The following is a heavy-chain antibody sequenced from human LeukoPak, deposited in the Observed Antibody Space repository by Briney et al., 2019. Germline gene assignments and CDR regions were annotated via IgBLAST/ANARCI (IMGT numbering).Heavy chain of an antibody. CDR1: GFTFSSYT. Sequence: GGSLRLSCAASGFTFSSYTMNWVRQAPGKGLQWVSTVSASSNIHYSDSVKGRFTISRDNARNSLYLQMNSLRDEDTAVYYCARDGLHRAHFDYWGQGTLVTVSS. CDR2: VSASSNI. CDR3: ARDGLHRAHFDY. V-gene: IGHV3-48*02. D-gene: IGHD2-21*01. J-gene: IGHJ4*02.